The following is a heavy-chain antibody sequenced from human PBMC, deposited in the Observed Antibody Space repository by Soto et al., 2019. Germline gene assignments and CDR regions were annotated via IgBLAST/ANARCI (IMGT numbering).Heavy chain of an antibody. V-gene: IGHV5-51*01. CDR1: GSPFSDYC. Sequence: GESLKISCQVSGSPFSDYCIAWVRQMPGRGLEWMGIIYPRDSDARYSPSFQGQVTISVDTSIATVSLQWSSLKASDTAIYYCARHGNYYDIWGHGTPVTSPQ. D-gene: IGHD3-22*01. J-gene: IGHJ4*01. CDR2: IYPRDSDA. CDR3: ARHGNYYDI.